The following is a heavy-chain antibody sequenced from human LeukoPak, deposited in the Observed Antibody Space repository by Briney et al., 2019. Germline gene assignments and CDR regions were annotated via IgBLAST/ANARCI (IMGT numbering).Heavy chain of an antibody. CDR1: GYTFTGYY. CDR2: INPNSGGT. CDR3: ARGTFDWPVFFDY. J-gene: IGHJ4*02. V-gene: IGHV1-2*02. D-gene: IGHD3-9*01. Sequence: GASVKVSCKTSGYTFTGYYMHWVRQAPGQGLEWMGWINPNSGGTNYAQKFQGRVTMTRNTSISTAYMELSSLRSEDTAVYYCARGTFDWPVFFDYWGQGTLVTVSS.